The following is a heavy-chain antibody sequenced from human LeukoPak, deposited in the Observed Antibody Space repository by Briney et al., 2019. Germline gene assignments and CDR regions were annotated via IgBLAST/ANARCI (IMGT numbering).Heavy chain of an antibody. V-gene: IGHV7-4-1*02. CDR2: INTNTGNP. Sequence: ASVKVSCKASGYTFTNYAMNWVRQAPGQGLEWMGWINTNTGNPTYAQGFTGRFVFSLDTSVSTAYLQISSLKAEDTAVYYCARPLSAIAAAGISEYWGQGTLVTVSS. CDR1: GYTFTNYA. J-gene: IGHJ4*02. CDR3: ARPLSAIAAAGISEY. D-gene: IGHD6-13*01.